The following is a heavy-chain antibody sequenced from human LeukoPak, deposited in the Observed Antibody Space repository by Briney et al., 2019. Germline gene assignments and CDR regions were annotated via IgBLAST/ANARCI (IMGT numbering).Heavy chain of an antibody. CDR1: GGSISSYY. CDR2: IYYSGST. Sequence: PSETLSLTCTVSGGSISSYYWSWIRRPPGKGLEWIGYIYYSGSTNYNPSLKSRVTISVDTSKNQFSLKLSSVTAADTAVYYCARAVDSSSWYRWFDPWGQGTLVIVSS. V-gene: IGHV4-59*01. CDR3: ARAVDSSSWYRWFDP. J-gene: IGHJ5*02. D-gene: IGHD6-13*01.